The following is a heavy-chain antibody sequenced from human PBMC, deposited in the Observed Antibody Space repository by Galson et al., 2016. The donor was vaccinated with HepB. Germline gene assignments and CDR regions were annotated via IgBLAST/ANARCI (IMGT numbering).Heavy chain of an antibody. CDR2: IDNIGRYT. V-gene: IGHV3-23*01. D-gene: IGHD1-14*01. J-gene: IGHJ6*02. Sequence: SLRLSCAASGFTFGSNAMGWVRQAPVTGLEWLSGIDNIGRYTYYADSVRGRFTISRDNFKNTVHLQVNSLRAEDTAVYYCAGDPGLPNGMDIWGQGTTVTVSS. CDR3: AGDPGLPNGMDI. CDR1: GFTFGSNA.